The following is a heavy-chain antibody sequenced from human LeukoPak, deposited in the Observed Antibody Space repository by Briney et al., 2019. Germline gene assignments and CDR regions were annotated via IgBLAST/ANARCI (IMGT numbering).Heavy chain of an antibody. V-gene: IGHV4-59*08. CDR1: GGSFSTYS. CDR3: ARQGYDILTGYIDAFDI. D-gene: IGHD3-9*01. CDR2: IYYSGST. Sequence: SETLSLTCTVSGGSFSTYSWSWIRQPPGKGLEWIGYIYYSGSTNYNPSLKSRVTISIDTSKNQFSLKLRSVTAADTAIYYCARQGYDILTGYIDAFDIWGQGTMVTVSS. J-gene: IGHJ3*02.